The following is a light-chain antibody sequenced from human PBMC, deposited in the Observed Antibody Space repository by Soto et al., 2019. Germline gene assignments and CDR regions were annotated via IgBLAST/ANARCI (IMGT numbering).Light chain of an antibody. Sequence: QAVVTQPPSASGTPGQRVTISCSGSSSNIGSNYVYWYQHLPGTAPKLLIYRNNQRPSGVPGRFSGSKSGTPASLAISGLRSEDEAEYYCATWDDSLSGQVFGTGTKLTVL. CDR2: RNN. J-gene: IGLJ1*01. CDR3: ATWDDSLSGQV. CDR1: SSNIGSNY. V-gene: IGLV1-47*01.